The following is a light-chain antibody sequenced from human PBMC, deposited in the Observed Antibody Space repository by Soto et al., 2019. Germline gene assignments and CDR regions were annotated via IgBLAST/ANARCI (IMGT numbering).Light chain of an antibody. Sequence: DIQMTQSPSTLSGSVGDRVTITCRASQTISSWLAWYQQKPGKAPKLLIYKASTLKSGVPSRFSGSGSGTEFTLTISSLQPDDFATYYCQHYTSYSGAFGQGTKVYIK. J-gene: IGKJ1*01. CDR3: QHYTSYSGA. CDR1: QTISSW. V-gene: IGKV1-5*03. CDR2: KAS.